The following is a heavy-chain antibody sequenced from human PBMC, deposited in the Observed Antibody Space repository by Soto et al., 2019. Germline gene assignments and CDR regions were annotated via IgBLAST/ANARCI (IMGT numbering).Heavy chain of an antibody. Sequence: QVQLVQSGAEVKKPGASVKVSCKASGYTFTSYGISWVRQAPGQGLEWMGWISAYNGNTNYAQKLQGRVTMTTDTSPSTADREQRSRRSDDTAVYYCAREPGNIGHSGGEDDACDIWGQGTMVTVSS. J-gene: IGHJ3*02. CDR3: AREPGNIGHSGGEDDACDI. CDR2: ISAYNGNT. CDR1: GYTFTSYG. D-gene: IGHD3-10*01. V-gene: IGHV1-18*01.